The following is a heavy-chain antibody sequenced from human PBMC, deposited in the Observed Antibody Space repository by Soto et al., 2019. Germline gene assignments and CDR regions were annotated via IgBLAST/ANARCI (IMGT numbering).Heavy chain of an antibody. D-gene: IGHD3-22*01. J-gene: IGHJ6*02. Sequence: GASVKVSCKASGYTFTSYYMHWVRQAPGQGFEWMGIINPSGGSTSYAQKFQGRVTMTRDTSTSTVYMELSSLRSEDTAVYYCARGRPTDSSGYYPRSYGMDVWGQGTTVTVSS. CDR2: INPSGGST. CDR3: ARGRPTDSSGYYPRSYGMDV. V-gene: IGHV1-46*01. CDR1: GYTFTSYY.